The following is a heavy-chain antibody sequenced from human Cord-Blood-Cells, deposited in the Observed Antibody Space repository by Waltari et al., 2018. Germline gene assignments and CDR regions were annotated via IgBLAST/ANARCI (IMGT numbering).Heavy chain of an antibody. CDR1: GFTFSGSA. Sequence: EVQLVESGGGLVQPGGSLKLSCAASGFTFSGSAMHWVRQASGNGLEWVGRIRSKANSYATAYAASVKGRFTISRDDSKNTAYLQMNSLKTEDTAVYYCTRSRTIRELRDAFDIWGQGTMVTVSS. J-gene: IGHJ3*02. D-gene: IGHD3-10*01. CDR2: IRSKANSYAT. V-gene: IGHV3-73*02. CDR3: TRSRTIRELRDAFDI.